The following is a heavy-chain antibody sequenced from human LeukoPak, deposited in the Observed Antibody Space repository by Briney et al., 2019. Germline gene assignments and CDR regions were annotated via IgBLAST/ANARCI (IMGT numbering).Heavy chain of an antibody. CDR3: AKDLGGGSGCYDL. V-gene: IGHV3-30*18. CDR1: GFTVSSNY. D-gene: IGHD6-19*01. CDR2: ISYDGSNK. Sequence: GGSLRLSCVVSGFTVSSNYMSWVRQAPGKGLEWVAIISYDGSNKYYADSVQGRFTISRDNSKNTLYLQMNSLRAEDTAVYYCAKDLGGGSGCYDLWGRGTLVTVSS. J-gene: IGHJ2*01.